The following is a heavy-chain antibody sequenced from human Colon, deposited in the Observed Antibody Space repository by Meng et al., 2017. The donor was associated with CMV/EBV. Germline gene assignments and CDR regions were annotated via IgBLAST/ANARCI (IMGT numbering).Heavy chain of an antibody. CDR2: ISSSSSYI. J-gene: IGHJ4*02. CDR1: GFTFDSYS. CDR3: ARGADFDF. Sequence: LSLTCAGSGFTFDSYSMNWVRQAPGKGLEWVSSISSSSSYIYYADSLKGRFTVSRDNAKNSLFLQMNRLRAEDTAVYYCARGADFDFWGQGTLVTVSS. D-gene: IGHD4/OR15-4a*01. V-gene: IGHV3-21*01.